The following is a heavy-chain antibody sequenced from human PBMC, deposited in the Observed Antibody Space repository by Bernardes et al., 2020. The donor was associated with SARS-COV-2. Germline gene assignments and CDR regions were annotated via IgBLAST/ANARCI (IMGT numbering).Heavy chain of an antibody. CDR2: ISYDGSNK. V-gene: IGHV3-30*03. Sequence: GGSLRLSRAASGFTFSSYGMHWVRQAPGKGLEWVAVISYDGSNKYYADSVKGRFTISRDNSKNTLYLQMNSLRAEDTAVYYCARENVLRYFDWTYYYYGMGVWGQGTTVTVSS. CDR1: GFTFSSYG. D-gene: IGHD3-9*01. J-gene: IGHJ6*02. CDR3: ARENVLRYFDWTYYYYGMGV.